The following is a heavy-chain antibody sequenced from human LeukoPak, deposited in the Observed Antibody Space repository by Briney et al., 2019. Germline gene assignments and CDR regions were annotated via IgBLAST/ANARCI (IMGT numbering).Heavy chain of an antibody. CDR3: ARRFPYSGSYSDYFDY. CDR1: GYSFTSYW. CDR2: IYPGDSDT. J-gene: IGHJ4*02. V-gene: IGHV5-51*01. Sequence: GESLKISCKGCGYSFTSYWIGWVRQMPGKGLEWMGIIYPGDSDTRYSPSFQGQVTISADKSISTAYLQWSSLKASDTAMYYCARRFPYSGSYSDYFDYWGQGTLVTVSS. D-gene: IGHD1-26*01.